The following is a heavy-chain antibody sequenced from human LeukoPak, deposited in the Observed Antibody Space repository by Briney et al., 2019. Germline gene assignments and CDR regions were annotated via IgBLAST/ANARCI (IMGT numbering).Heavy chain of an antibody. Sequence: PSETLSLTCTVSGGSISSYYWSWIRQPPGKGLEWIGYIYYSGSTNYNPSLKSRVTISVETSKNQFSLKLSSVTAADTAVYYCARDPGFMGLWYYGMDVWGQGTTVTVSS. CDR2: IYYSGST. CDR3: ARDPGFMGLWYYGMDV. CDR1: GGSISSYY. J-gene: IGHJ6*02. V-gene: IGHV4-59*01.